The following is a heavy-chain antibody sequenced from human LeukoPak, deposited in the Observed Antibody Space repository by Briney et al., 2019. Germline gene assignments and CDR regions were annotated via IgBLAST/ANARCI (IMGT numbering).Heavy chain of an antibody. CDR3: ARGGQGYYVPFQH. CDR1: GGTFSSYA. CDR2: IIPIFGTA. J-gene: IGHJ1*01. V-gene: IGHV1-69*13. Sequence: ASVKVSCKASGGTFSSYAISWVRQAPGQGLEWMGGIIPIFGTANYAQKFQGRVTITADESTSTAYMELSSLRSEDTAVYYCARGGQGYYVPFQHWGQGTLVTVSS. D-gene: IGHD3-10*02.